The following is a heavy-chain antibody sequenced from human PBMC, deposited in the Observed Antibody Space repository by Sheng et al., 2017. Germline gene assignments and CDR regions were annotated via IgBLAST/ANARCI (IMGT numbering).Heavy chain of an antibody. D-gene: IGHD3-3*01. V-gene: IGHV1-69*04. CDR2: IIPILGIA. Sequence: QVQLVQSGAEVKKPGSSVKVSCKASGGTFSSYAISWVRQAPGQGLEWMGGIIPILGIANYAQKFQGRVTITADKSTSTAYMELSSLRSEDTAVYYCARANYDFWSGYRQYYYMDVWAKDHGHRLL. CDR3: ARANYDFWSGYRQYYYMDV. J-gene: IGHJ6*03. CDR1: GGTFSSYA.